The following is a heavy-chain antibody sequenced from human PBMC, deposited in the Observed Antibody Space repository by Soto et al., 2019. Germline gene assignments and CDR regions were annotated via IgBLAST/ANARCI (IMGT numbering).Heavy chain of an antibody. CDR1: GGSISSSSW. Sequence: PLEPLSLTSAVSGGSISSSSWWRWVRQPPGKGLEWIGEIYHSGSTNYNPSLKSRVTISVDTSKNQFSLKLSSVTAADTAVYYCARSALRYFDYSYYGMDVWGQGTTVTVSS. CDR2: IYHSGST. J-gene: IGHJ6*02. V-gene: IGHV4-4*02. D-gene: IGHD3-9*01. CDR3: ARSALRYFDYSYYGMDV.